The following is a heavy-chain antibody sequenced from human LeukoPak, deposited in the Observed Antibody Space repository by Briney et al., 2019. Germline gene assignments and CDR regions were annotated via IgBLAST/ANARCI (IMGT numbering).Heavy chain of an antibody. CDR2: ISSSSYI. J-gene: IGHJ3*02. V-gene: IGHV3-21*01. CDR1: GFTFSSYS. CDR3: ARDPAFDI. Sequence: GGSLRLSCAASGFTFSSYSMNWVRQAPGKGLEWASSISSSSYIYYADSVKGRFTISRDNAKNSLYLQMNSLRAEDTAVYYCARDPAFDIWGQGTMVTVSS.